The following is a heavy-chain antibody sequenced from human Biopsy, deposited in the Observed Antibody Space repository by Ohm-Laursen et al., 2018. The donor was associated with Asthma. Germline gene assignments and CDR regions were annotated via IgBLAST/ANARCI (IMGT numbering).Heavy chain of an antibody. D-gene: IGHD1-20*01. J-gene: IGHJ5*02. V-gene: IGHV4-34*01. Sequence: SETLSLTCTVYGGYLTGHYWNWIRPPPGKGPEWIGEIDQSGYTNYNPSLKSRVTISADTSKNQFHLNLSSVTAADTAVYFCARAAITGIRGWFDPWGQGTQVTVSS. CDR1: GGYLTGHY. CDR2: IDQSGYT. CDR3: ARAAITGIRGWFDP.